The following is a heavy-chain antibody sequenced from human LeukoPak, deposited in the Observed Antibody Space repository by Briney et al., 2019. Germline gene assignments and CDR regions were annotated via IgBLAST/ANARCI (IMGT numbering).Heavy chain of an antibody. J-gene: IGHJ2*01. CDR2: IYYSGST. CDR1: GGSISSSSYY. D-gene: IGHD2-21*02. V-gene: IGHV4-39*01. CDR3: ASSVVTATWYFDL. Sequence: SETLSLTCTVSGGSISSSSYYWGWIRQPPGKGLERIGSIYYSGSTYYNPSLKSRVTISVDTSKNQFSLKLSSVTAADTAVYYCASSVVTATWYFDLWGRGTLVTVSS.